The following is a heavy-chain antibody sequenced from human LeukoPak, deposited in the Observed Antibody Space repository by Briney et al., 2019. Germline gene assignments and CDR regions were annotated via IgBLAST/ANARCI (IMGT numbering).Heavy chain of an antibody. V-gene: IGHV1-69*04. J-gene: IGHJ3*02. CDR3: AREGNHRVADDAFDI. CDR1: GGTFSSYA. D-gene: IGHD2-15*01. Sequence: SVKVSCKASGGTFSSYAISWVRQAPGQGLEWMGRIIPILGIANYAQKFQGRVTITADKSTSTAYMELSSLRSEDTAVYYCAREGNHRVADDAFDIWGQGTMVTVSS. CDR2: IIPILGIA.